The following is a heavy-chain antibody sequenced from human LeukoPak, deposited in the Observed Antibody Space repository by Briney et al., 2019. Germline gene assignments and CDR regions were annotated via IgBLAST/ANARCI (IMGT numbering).Heavy chain of an antibody. V-gene: IGHV4-30-2*01. CDR3: ARAMVRGVYDAFDI. J-gene: IGHJ3*02. D-gene: IGHD3-10*01. CDR1: GGSISSGGYS. Sequence: SQTLSLTCAVSGGSISSGGYSWSWIRQPPGKGLEWIGYIYHSGSTYYNPSLKSRVTISVDRSKNQFSLKLSSVTAADTAVYYCARAMVRGVYDAFDIWGQGTMVTVSS. CDR2: IYHSGST.